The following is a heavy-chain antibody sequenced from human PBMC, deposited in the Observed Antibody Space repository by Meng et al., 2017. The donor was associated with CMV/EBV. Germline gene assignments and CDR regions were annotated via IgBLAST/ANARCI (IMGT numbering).Heavy chain of an antibody. CDR2: ISSSSSYI. D-gene: IGHD1-1*01. Sequence: GESLKISCAASGFTFSSYSMNWVRQAPGKGLEWVSSISSSSSYIYYADSVKGRFTISRDNAKNSLYLQMNSLRAEDTAVYYCARVDRYNWNDVGAFDIWGQGTMVTVSS. CDR3: ARVDRYNWNDVGAFDI. V-gene: IGHV3-21*04. J-gene: IGHJ3*02. CDR1: GFTFSSYS.